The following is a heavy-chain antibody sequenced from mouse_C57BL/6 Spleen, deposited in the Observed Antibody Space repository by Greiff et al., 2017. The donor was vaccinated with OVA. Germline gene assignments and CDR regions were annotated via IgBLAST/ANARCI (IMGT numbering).Heavy chain of an antibody. J-gene: IGHJ1*03. V-gene: IGHV3-8*01. D-gene: IGHD1-1*01. CDR3: ARRAHYYGSSYGYFDV. Sequence: EVQLQESGPGLAKPSQTLSLTCSVTGYSITSDYWNWIRKFPGNKLEYMGYISYSGSTYYNPSLKSRISITRDTSKNQYFLQLNSVTTEDTATYYCARRAHYYGSSYGYFDVWGTGTTVTVSS. CDR1: GYSITSDY. CDR2: ISYSGST.